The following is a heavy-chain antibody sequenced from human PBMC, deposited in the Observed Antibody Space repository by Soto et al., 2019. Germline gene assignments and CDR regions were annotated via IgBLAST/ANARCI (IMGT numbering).Heavy chain of an antibody. J-gene: IGHJ6*04. CDR2: ISGSGGST. V-gene: IGHV3-23*01. D-gene: IGHD3-22*01. Sequence: PGGSLRLSCAASGFTFSSYAMSWVRQAPGKGLEWVSAISGSGGSTYYADSVKGRFTISRDNSKNTLYLQMNSLRAEDTAVYYCAKDGEEPVGYYYDYWGRGTTVTVSS. CDR1: GFTFSSYA. CDR3: AKDGEEPVGYYYDY.